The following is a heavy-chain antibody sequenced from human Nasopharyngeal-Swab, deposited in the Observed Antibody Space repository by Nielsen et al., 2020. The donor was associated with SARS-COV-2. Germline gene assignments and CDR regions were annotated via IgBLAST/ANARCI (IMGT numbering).Heavy chain of an antibody. CDR1: GFTFSSYA. V-gene: IGHV3-30*04. D-gene: IGHD1-26*01. J-gene: IGHJ4*02. CDR3: ARPRSGSYHPPFDY. CDR2: ISYDGSNK. Sequence: GGSLRLSCAASGFTFSSYAMLWVRQAPGKGLEWVAVISYDGSNKYYADSVKGRFTISRDNSKNTLYLQMNSLRAEDTAVYYCARPRSGSYHPPFDYWGQGTLVTVSS.